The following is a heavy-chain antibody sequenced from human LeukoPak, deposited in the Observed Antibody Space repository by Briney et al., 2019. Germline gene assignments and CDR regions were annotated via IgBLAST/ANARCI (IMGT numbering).Heavy chain of an antibody. CDR2: ISYDGSNK. V-gene: IGHV3-30*04. CDR1: GFTFSSYA. J-gene: IGHJ4*02. CDR3: ANGSFGSWYLRGDY. Sequence: PGGSLRLSCAASGFTFSSYAMHWVRQAPGKGLEWVAVISYDGSNKYYADSVKGRFTISRDTSKNTLYLQMNSLRAEDTAVYYCANGSFGSWYLRGDYWGQGTLVTVSS. D-gene: IGHD6-13*01.